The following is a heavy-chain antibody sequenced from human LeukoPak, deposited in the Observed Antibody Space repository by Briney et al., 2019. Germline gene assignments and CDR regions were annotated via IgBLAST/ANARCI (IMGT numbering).Heavy chain of an antibody. CDR1: GLTVSSNY. Sequence: GGSLRLSCAASGLTVSSNYMSWVRQAPGKGLEWVSVIYSGGSTYYADSVKGRFTISRDNSKNTLYLQMNSLRAEDTAVYYCARVDYGADYVYAFDIWGQGTMVTVSS. V-gene: IGHV3-53*01. D-gene: IGHD4-17*01. J-gene: IGHJ3*02. CDR2: IYSGGST. CDR3: ARVDYGADYVYAFDI.